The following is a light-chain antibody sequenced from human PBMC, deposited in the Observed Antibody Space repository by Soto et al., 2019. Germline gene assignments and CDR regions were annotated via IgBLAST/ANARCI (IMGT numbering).Light chain of an antibody. J-gene: IGKJ1*01. Sequence: DVQMTQSPATLSASIGDRVTITCRAGQNIKGWLAWYQQKPGKAPNLLIYGASTLESGVPSRFSGSGYGTEFTLIISSLQPDDSGTYYCQQYISPRTLGQGTKVDIK. CDR2: GAS. V-gene: IGKV1-5*03. CDR3: QQYISPRT. CDR1: QNIKGW.